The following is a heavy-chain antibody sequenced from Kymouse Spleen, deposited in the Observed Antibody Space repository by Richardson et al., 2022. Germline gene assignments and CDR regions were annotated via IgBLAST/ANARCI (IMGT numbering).Heavy chain of an antibody. Sequence: EVQLVESGGGLVQPGRSLRLSCAASGFTFDDYAMHWVRQAPGKGLEWVSGISWNSGSIGYADSVKGRFTISRDNAKNSLYLQMNSLRAEDTALYYCAKDCGYDDYYYYGMDVWGQGTTVTVSS. D-gene: IGHD5-12*01. CDR2: ISWNSGSI. CDR3: AKDCGYDDYYYYGMDV. V-gene: IGHV3-9*01. J-gene: IGHJ6*02. CDR1: GFTFDDYA.